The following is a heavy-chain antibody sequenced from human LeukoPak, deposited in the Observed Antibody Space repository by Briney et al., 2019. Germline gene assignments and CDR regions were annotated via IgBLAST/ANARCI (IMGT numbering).Heavy chain of an antibody. CDR2: ISSSSNYI. Sequence: GGSLRLSCAASGITGYSMHWVRQAPGKGLEWVCSISSSSNYIYCADSVKGRFTISRDNAKNSLYLQMNSLRAEDTAVYYCARVTYVARDAFDIWGQGKMVTVSS. D-gene: IGHD2-8*01. CDR1: GITGYS. J-gene: IGHJ3*02. CDR3: ARVTYVARDAFDI. V-gene: IGHV3-21*01.